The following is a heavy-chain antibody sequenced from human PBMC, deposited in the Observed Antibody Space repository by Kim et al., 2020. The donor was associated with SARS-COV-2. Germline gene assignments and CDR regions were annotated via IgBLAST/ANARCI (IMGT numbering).Heavy chain of an antibody. CDR3: ARGYSSSTVRYYGMDV. V-gene: IGHV4-34*01. Sequence: SETLSLTCAVYGGSFSGYYWSWIRQPPGKGLEWIGEINHSGSTNYNPSLKSRVTISVDTSKNQFSLKLSSVTAAGTAVYYCARGYSSSTVRYYGMDVWAKGPRSPSP. CDR1: GGSFSGYY. J-gene: IGHJ6*02. CDR2: INHSGST. D-gene: IGHD6-13*01.